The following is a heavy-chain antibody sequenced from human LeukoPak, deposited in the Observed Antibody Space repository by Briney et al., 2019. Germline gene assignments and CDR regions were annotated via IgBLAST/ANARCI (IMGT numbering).Heavy chain of an antibody. CDR3: ASSTVENYYFYFMDV. J-gene: IGHJ6*03. CDR2: IHNSGRT. Sequence: SETLSLTCTVSGVPIRSYYWSWIRQSPGKGLEWIGYIHNSGRTNYNASLKSLVTMSVDTSKSQFALKRTSVTAADTAAYYCASSTVENYYFYFMDVWGKGTTVTVSS. V-gene: IGHV4-59*01. CDR1: GVPIRSYY. D-gene: IGHD4-11*01.